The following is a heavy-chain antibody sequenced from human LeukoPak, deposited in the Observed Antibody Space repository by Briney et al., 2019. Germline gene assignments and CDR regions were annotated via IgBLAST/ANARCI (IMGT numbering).Heavy chain of an antibody. CDR3: ARGSGSWGRDIDS. D-gene: IGHD3-10*01. CDR1: GFTFSSYG. J-gene: IGHJ4*02. V-gene: IGHV3-30*03. CDR2: ISYDGSNK. Sequence: GGSLRLSCAASGFTFSSYGMHWVRQAPGKGLEWVAVISYDGSNKYYADSVKGRFTISRDNSKNTLYLQMNSLRAEDTAIYYCARGSGSWGRDIDSWGQGTLVTVSS.